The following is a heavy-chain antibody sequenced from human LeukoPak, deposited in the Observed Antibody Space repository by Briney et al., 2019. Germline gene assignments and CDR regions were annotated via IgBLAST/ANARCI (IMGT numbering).Heavy chain of an antibody. CDR1: GGSVSGYY. V-gene: IGHV4-59*08. CDR2: IYHPGHA. Sequence: SETLSLTCTVSGGSVSGYYWSWIRQPPGGGLEWIGYIYHPGHAHYNASLKGRVTMSMDTSQSQISLRMSSMTAADTAVYYCTRHPFMSPFDYWGQGTLVTVSS. J-gene: IGHJ4*02. CDR3: TRHPFMSPFDY. D-gene: IGHD3-10*02.